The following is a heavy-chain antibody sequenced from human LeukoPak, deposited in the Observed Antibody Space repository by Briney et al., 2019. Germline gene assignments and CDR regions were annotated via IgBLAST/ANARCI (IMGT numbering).Heavy chain of an antibody. J-gene: IGHJ4*02. Sequence: PGGSLRLSCAASGFTFSSYAMSWVRQAPGKGLEWVSAISGSGGSTYYADSVKGRFTISRDNSKNTLYLQMNSLRAEDTAVYYCAKPTYSSSFGWTVSFDYWGQGTLVTVSS. CDR3: AKPTYSSSFGWTVSFDY. CDR1: GFTFSSYA. CDR2: ISGSGGST. D-gene: IGHD6-6*01. V-gene: IGHV3-23*01.